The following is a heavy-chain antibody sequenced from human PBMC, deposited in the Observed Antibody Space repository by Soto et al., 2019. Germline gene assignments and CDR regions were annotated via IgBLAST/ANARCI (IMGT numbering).Heavy chain of an antibody. D-gene: IGHD5-12*01. CDR2: ISYDGSQR. CDR1: GFTFVTSA. J-gene: IGHJ6*02. CDR3: ARAAGLSSRSLQLPYYGVDV. Sequence: QVQLVESGGGVVQPGRSLRLSCAASGFTFVTSALHWVRQAPGKGLEWVAGISYDGSQRYYAASVKGRVTISRDNSEDTLYLQMNSLRAEDTGVYYCARAAGLSSRSLQLPYYGVDVWGQGTTVTVSS. V-gene: IGHV3-30-3*01.